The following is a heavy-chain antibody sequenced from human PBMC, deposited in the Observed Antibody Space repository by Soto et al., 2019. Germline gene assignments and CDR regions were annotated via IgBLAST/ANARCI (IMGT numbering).Heavy chain of an antibody. D-gene: IGHD2-2*01. CDR1: GYTFTSYD. CDR3: ARAPLYCISTSCYAQHYFDY. V-gene: IGHV1-8*01. J-gene: IGHJ4*02. CDR2: MNPNSGNT. Sequence: ASVKVSCKASGYTFTSYDINWVRQATGQGFEWMGWMNPNSGNTGYAQKFQGRVTMTRDTSITTAYMELSSLRSEDTAVYYCARAPLYCISTSCYAQHYFDYWGQGTLVTVSS.